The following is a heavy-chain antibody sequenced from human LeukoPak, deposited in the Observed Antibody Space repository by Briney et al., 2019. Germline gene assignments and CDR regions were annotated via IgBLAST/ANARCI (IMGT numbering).Heavy chain of an antibody. V-gene: IGHV3-30*03. Sequence: GGSLRLSCAASGFTFSSYAMHWVRQAPGKGLEWVTIISYDGSNKYYADSVKGRFTISRDNAKKSLYLQMSSLRAEDTAVYYCARGPFWSGYFDDWGQGALVTVSS. CDR1: GFTFSSYA. CDR2: ISYDGSNK. D-gene: IGHD3-3*01. CDR3: ARGPFWSGYFDD. J-gene: IGHJ4*02.